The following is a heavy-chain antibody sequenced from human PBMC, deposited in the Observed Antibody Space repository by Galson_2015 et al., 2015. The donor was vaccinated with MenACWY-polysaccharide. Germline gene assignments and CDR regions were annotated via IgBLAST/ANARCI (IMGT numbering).Heavy chain of an antibody. CDR3: AKDLPDVAVAGAVDY. CDR1: GFMFSSYA. J-gene: IGHJ4*02. D-gene: IGHD6-19*01. Sequence: SLRLSCAASGFMFSSYAMSWVRQAPGKGLEWVSAISGSGSSTHHADSVKGRFTISRDNSKNTLFLHMHSLRAEDTAVYYCAKDLPDVAVAGAVDYWGQGTLVTVSS. V-gene: IGHV3-23*01. CDR2: ISGSGSST.